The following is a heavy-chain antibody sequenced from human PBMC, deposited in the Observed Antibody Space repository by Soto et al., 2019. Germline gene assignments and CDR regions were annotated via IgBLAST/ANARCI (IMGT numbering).Heavy chain of an antibody. D-gene: IGHD5-18*01. J-gene: IGHJ6*02. CDR2: FDPEDGNT. CDR1: GYTLTKLS. Sequence: ASVKVSCKVSGYTLTKLSMHWVRQAPGKRLEWMGGFDPEDGNTKYSQKFQGRVTITRDTSASTAYMELSSLRSEDTAVYYCARGGYSYGLYYYYYGMDVWGQGTTVTVSS. V-gene: IGHV1-24*01. CDR3: ARGGYSYGLYYYYYGMDV.